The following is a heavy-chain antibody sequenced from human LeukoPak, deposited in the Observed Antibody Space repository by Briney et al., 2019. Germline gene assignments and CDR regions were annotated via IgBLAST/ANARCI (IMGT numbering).Heavy chain of an antibody. Sequence: ETLSLTCTVSGDSISSFYWSWIRQPAGKGLEWIGRIYTSGSTDYNPSLKSRVTMSVDTSKNQFSLKLSSVTAADTAVYYCARTNSLIVPLYYWGQGTLVTVSS. D-gene: IGHD2/OR15-2a*01. J-gene: IGHJ4*02. CDR1: GDSISSFY. CDR3: ARTNSLIVPLYY. V-gene: IGHV4-4*07. CDR2: IYTSGST.